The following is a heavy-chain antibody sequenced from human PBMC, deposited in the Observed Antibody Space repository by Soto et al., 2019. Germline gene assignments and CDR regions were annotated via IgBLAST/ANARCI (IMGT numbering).Heavy chain of an antibody. V-gene: IGHV3-23*01. Sequence: PGGSLRLSCAASGFTFSSYAMSWVRQAPGKGLEWVSAISGSGGSTYYADSVKGRFTISRDNSKNTLYLQMNSLRAEDTAVYYCAKETIGSYDYYYQFDYWGQGTLVTVSS. D-gene: IGHD3-22*01. CDR3: AKETIGSYDYYYQFDY. CDR2: ISGSGGST. CDR1: GFTFSSYA. J-gene: IGHJ4*02.